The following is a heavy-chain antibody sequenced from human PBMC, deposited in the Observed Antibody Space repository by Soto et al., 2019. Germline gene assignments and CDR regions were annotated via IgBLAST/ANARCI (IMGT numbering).Heavy chain of an antibody. CDR1: GGSISSGGYY. CDR2: IYYSANT. J-gene: IGHJ6*02. CDR3: ARSGGNSYYYGMDV. Sequence: QVQVQESGPGLVKPSQTLSLTCSVSGGSISSGGYYWSWIHQPPGKGLEWIGYIYYSANTHYNPSLKGRVSISADTSKNQFSLNLSSVTAADTAVYYCARSGGNSYYYGMDVWGQGTTVTVSS. D-gene: IGHD3-10*01. V-gene: IGHV4-31*02.